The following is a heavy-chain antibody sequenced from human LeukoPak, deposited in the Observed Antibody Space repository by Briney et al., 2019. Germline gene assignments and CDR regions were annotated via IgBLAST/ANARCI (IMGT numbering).Heavy chain of an antibody. CDR1: GFTVSSNY. V-gene: IGHV3-66*01. Sequence: GGSLRLSCAASGFTVSSNYMSWVRQAPGKGLEWVSVIYSGGSTYYADSVKGRFTISRDNSKNTLYLQMNSLRAEDTAVYYCARGSYSSGWFSFSDWFDPWGQGTLVTVSS. CDR3: ARGSYSSGWFSFSDWFDP. CDR2: IYSGGST. J-gene: IGHJ5*02. D-gene: IGHD6-19*01.